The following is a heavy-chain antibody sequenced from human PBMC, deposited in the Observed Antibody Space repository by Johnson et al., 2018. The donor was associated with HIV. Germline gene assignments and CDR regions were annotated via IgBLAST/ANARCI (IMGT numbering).Heavy chain of an antibody. CDR3: AKDGPVLRYFDWSDAFDI. V-gene: IGHV3-20*04. J-gene: IGHJ3*02. CDR2: RNWDGGST. CDR1: GFTFDDYG. D-gene: IGHD3-9*01. Sequence: EVQLVESGGGVVRPGGSLRLSCAASGFTFDDYGMSWVRQAPWKGLEWVSGRNWDGGSTDSADSVKGRFTISRDNARNSLYLQMNSLRVEDTAVYYCAKDGPVLRYFDWSDAFDIWGQGTMVTVSS.